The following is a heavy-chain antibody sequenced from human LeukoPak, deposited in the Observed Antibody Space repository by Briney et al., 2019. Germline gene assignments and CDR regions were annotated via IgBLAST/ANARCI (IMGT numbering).Heavy chain of an antibody. V-gene: IGHV3-23*01. CDR2: ISSGGSST. CDR3: AKCHYDSSGYYLVRAFDI. D-gene: IGHD3-22*01. J-gene: IGHJ3*02. CDR1: GFPFNKYA. Sequence: GGSLRLSCAASGFPFNKYAMNWVRQAPGKGLEWVSAISSGGSSTYYPDSVKGRFTISRDNSKNTLYLQMNSLRAEDTAVYYCAKCHYDSSGYYLVRAFDIWGQGTMVTVSS.